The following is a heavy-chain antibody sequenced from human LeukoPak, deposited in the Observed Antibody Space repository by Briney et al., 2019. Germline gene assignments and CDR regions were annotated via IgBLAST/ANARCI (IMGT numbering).Heavy chain of an antibody. Sequence: GGSLRLSCAASGFTFNSYAMSWVRQAPGKGLEWVSAISGSGGSTYYADSVRGRFTISRDNRKNTMSLQMNSLRVEDTAVYYCARRVTGTDKGFDFWGQGTLVTVSS. CDR2: ISGSGGST. V-gene: IGHV3-23*01. CDR3: ARRVTGTDKGFDF. CDR1: GFTFNSYA. J-gene: IGHJ4*02. D-gene: IGHD1-1*01.